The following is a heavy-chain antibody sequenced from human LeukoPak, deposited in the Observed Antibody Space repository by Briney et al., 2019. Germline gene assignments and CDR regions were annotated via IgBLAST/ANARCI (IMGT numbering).Heavy chain of an antibody. V-gene: IGHV1-18*01. J-gene: IGHJ4*02. D-gene: IGHD3-22*01. Sequence: ASVKVCCKASGYTFPSYGLRWLRQAPGQWLELMGWTSAYNGNTNYAQKLQGRVTMTTDTSTSTAYMELRSLRSDDTAVYYCARDWTVFSGYSPDFDYWGQGTLVTVSS. CDR1: GYTFPSYG. CDR3: ARDWTVFSGYSPDFDY. CDR2: TSAYNGNT.